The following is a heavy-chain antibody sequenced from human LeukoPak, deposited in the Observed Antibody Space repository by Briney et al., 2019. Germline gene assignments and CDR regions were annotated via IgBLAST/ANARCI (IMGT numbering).Heavy chain of an antibody. V-gene: IGHV4-34*01. CDR3: ARGRSSSWYSYPYNWFDP. Sequence: PSETLFLTCAVYGGSFSGYYWSWIRQPPGKGLEWIGEINHSGSTNYNPSLKSRVTISVDTSKNQFSLKLSSVTAADTAVYYCARGRSSSWYSYPYNWFDPWGQGTLVTVSS. CDR2: INHSGST. CDR1: GGSFSGYY. J-gene: IGHJ5*02. D-gene: IGHD6-13*01.